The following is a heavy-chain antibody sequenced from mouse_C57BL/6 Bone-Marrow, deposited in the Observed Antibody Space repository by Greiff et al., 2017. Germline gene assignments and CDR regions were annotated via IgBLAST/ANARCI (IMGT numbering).Heavy chain of an antibody. Sequence: VKLMESGAELARPGASVKLSCKASGYTFTSYGISWVKQRTGQGLEWIGEIYPRSGNNYYNEKFKGKATLTADKSSSTAYMELRSLTSEDSAVYFCAREMITQYYFDYWGQGTTLTVSS. CDR3: AREMITQYYFDY. D-gene: IGHD2-4*01. V-gene: IGHV1-81*01. CDR2: IYPRSGNN. J-gene: IGHJ2*01. CDR1: GYTFTSYG.